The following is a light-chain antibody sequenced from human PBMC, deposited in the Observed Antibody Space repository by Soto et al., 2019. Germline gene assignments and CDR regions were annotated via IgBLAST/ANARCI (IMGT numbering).Light chain of an antibody. CDR1: DVGSFLL. CDR2: EGN. Sequence: QSVLTQPASLSGSPGQSITISCSDVGSFLLVSWYQQRPGKAPQLIIYEGNKRPSGISNRFSGFKSGNTASLTVSGLQAEDEADYYCCSYAGSGTFYVFGSGTKVTVL. J-gene: IGLJ1*01. V-gene: IGLV2-23*01. CDR3: CSYAGSGTFYV.